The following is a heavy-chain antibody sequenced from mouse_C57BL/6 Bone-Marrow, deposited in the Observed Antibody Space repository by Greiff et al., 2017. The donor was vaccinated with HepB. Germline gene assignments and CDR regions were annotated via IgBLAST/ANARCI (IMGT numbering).Heavy chain of an antibody. J-gene: IGHJ4*01. Sequence: EVHLVESGPGLAKPSQTLSLTCSVTGYSITSDYWNWIRKFPGNKLEYMGYISYSGSTYYNPSLKSRISITRDTSKNQYYLQLNSVTTEDTVKYYGARLGWDKFLYAMDYWGQGTSVTVSS. CDR1: GYSITSDY. V-gene: IGHV3-8*01. CDR2: ISYSGST. CDR3: ARLGWDKFLYAMDY. D-gene: IGHD3-3*01.